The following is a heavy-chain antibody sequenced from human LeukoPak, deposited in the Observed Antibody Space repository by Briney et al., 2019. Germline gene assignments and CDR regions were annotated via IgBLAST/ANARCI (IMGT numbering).Heavy chain of an antibody. V-gene: IGHV3-11*04. CDR1: GFTFSDYY. D-gene: IGHD3-10*01. J-gene: IGHJ6*03. CDR2: ISSSGSTI. CDR3: ARLWSRYYNYMDV. Sequence: GGSLRLSCAASGFTFSDYYMSWIRQAPGKGLEWVSYISSSGSTIYYADSVKGRFTISRDNAKNSLYLQMNSLRAEDTAVYYCARLWSRYYNYMDVWGKGTTVTVSS.